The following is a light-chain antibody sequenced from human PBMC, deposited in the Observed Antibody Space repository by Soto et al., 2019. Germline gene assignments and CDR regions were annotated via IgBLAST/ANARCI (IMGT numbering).Light chain of an antibody. J-gene: IGLJ7*01. CDR3: AAWDDSLSRAV. CDR1: SSNIGGNY. Sequence: QSVLTQPPSASGTPGQTVTISCSGSSSNIGGNYVYWYQQLPGTAPKLLIYSNNHRPSGVPDRFSGSKSGTSASLAISGLRSEDEAHYYCAAWDDSLSRAVFGGGTKLTVL. CDR2: SNN. V-gene: IGLV1-47*02.